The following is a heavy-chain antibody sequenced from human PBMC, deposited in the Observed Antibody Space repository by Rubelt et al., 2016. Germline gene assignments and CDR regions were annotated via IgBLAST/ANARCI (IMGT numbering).Heavy chain of an antibody. CDR3: ARDHVLRYLAGGMDV. D-gene: IGHD3-9*01. J-gene: IGHJ6*02. Sequence: EVQLVESGGGLVKPGGSLRLSCAASGFTFSSYSMNWVRQAPGKGLEWVSSISSSSSYIYYADSVKGRFTISSDNSKNTLYLQLNSLRLEDTAVYYCARDHVLRYLAGGMDVWGQGTTVTVSS. CDR1: GFTFSSYS. V-gene: IGHV3-21*01. CDR2: ISSSSSYI.